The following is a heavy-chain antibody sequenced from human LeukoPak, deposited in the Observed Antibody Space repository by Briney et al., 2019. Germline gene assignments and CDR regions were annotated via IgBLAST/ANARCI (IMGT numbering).Heavy chain of an antibody. Sequence: SVKVSCKASGDTFSSYAISWVRQAPGQGLEWMGGIIPIFGTANYAQKFQGRVTITTDESTSTAYMELSSLRSEDTAVYYCARDAENYCSSTSCYPRWFDPWGQGTLVTVSS. CDR2: IIPIFGTA. V-gene: IGHV1-69*05. CDR1: GDTFSSYA. J-gene: IGHJ5*02. D-gene: IGHD2-2*01. CDR3: ARDAENYCSSTSCYPRWFDP.